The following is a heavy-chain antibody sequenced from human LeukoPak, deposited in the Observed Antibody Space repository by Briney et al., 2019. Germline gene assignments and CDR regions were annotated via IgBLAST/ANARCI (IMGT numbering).Heavy chain of an antibody. CDR1: GASISSGSYH. CDR3: ARETKQLEKTA. J-gene: IGHJ5*02. CDR2: IYTSGST. V-gene: IGHV4-61*02. D-gene: IGHD1-1*01. Sequence: SETLSLTCTVSGASISSGSYHWRWIRQPAGTGLEWIGRIYTSGSTNYNPSLKSRVTISVDTSKNQFSLKLSSVTAADTAVYYCARETKQLEKTAWGQGTLVTVSS.